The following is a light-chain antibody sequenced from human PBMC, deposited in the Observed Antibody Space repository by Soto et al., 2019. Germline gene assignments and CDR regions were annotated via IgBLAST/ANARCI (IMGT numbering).Light chain of an antibody. Sequence: ELVMTQSPATLTLSPGERATLSCRASQSVSNNYLAWYQQKPGQAPRLLIYGASNRATGIPDRFSGSGSGTDFTLSLSSLEPEDFAVYYCQQYGSSGTFGPGTKVDIK. CDR2: GAS. J-gene: IGKJ1*01. CDR3: QQYGSSGT. V-gene: IGKV3-20*01. CDR1: QSVSNNY.